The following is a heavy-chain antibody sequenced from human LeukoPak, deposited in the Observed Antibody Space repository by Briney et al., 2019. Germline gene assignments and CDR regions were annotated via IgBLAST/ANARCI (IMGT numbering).Heavy chain of an antibody. CDR1: GFTFSSAW. D-gene: IGHD1-26*01. CDR2: IKSKTDGGTT. CDR3: TTDDLEVGATIDY. V-gene: IGHV3-15*01. Sequence: PGGSLRLSCAASGFTFSSAWMSWVRQAPGKGLEWVGRIKSKTDGGTTDYAAPVKGRFTISRDDSKNTLYLQMNSLKTEDTAVYYCTTDDLEVGATIDYWGQGTLVTVSS. J-gene: IGHJ4*02.